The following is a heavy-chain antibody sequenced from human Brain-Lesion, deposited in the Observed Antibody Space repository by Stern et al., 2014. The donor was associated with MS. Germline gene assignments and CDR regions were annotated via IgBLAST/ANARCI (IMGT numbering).Heavy chain of an antibody. CDR3: ARDQRGITIFGVVTDYYYLGMDV. J-gene: IGHJ6*02. V-gene: IGHV1-2*02. CDR2: IKPNTGGT. CDR1: GYIFTGYY. D-gene: IGHD3-3*01. Sequence: QVQLVQSGAEVKKPGASVKVSCKTSGYIFTGYYIHWVRQAPGQGLEWMAWIKPNTGGTKYAQELQGRVSRSRDTSISTAYVELSSLTSDDTAVYYCARDQRGITIFGVVTDYYYLGMDVWGQGTTVTVSS.